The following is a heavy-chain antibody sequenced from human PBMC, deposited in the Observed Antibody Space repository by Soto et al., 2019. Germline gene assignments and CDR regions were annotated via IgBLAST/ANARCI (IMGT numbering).Heavy chain of an antibody. Sequence: QVQLQQWGAGLLRPSETLSLTCGVSGGSFSGYYWSWIRQPPGKGLEWFGEINHSGSINYNPSLKSRVTISVDTSKNQFSLKLSSVTAADTAVYYCARGRITIIRGVVANDYWGQGTLVTVSS. CDR2: INHSGSI. CDR3: ARGRITIIRGVVANDY. CDR1: GGSFSGYY. V-gene: IGHV4-34*01. D-gene: IGHD3-10*01. J-gene: IGHJ4*02.